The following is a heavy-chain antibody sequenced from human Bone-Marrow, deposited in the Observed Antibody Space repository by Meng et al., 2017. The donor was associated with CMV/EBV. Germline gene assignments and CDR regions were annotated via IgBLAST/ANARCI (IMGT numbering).Heavy chain of an antibody. D-gene: IGHD3-3*01. CDR1: GYTFTSYD. Sequence: ASVKVSCKASGYTFTSYDINWVRQATGQGLEWMGWMNPNSGNTGYAQKFQGRVTITRNTSISTAYMELSSLRSEDTAVYYCARVTSYYDFWSGYYEGGLEYWGQASLVTVSS. CDR3: ARVTSYYDFWSGYYEGGLEY. CDR2: MNPNSGNT. J-gene: IGHJ4*02. V-gene: IGHV1-8*03.